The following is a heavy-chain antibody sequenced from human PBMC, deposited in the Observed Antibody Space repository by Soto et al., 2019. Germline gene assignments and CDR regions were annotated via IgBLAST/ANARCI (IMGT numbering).Heavy chain of an antibody. CDR1: GFTFSGDW. CDR3: ARGPRGLYHHDY. Sequence: GSLRISCAAPGFTFSGDWMHWGRQGAGKGLVWVSRINMDGSSTNYADSVKGRFTISRDNAKNTLYLQMNSLRVDDTAVYYCARGPRGLYHHDYWGQGALVTVS. V-gene: IGHV3-74*01. D-gene: IGHD2-2*01. CDR2: INMDGSST. J-gene: IGHJ4*02.